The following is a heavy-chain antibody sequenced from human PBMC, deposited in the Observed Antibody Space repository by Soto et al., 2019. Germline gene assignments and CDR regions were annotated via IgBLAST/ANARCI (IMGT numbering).Heavy chain of an antibody. CDR2: IIPILGIA. CDR1: GGTFSSYT. CDR3: ASTSGWSDDAFDI. V-gene: IGHV1-69*02. J-gene: IGHJ3*02. D-gene: IGHD6-19*01. Sequence: QVQLVQSGAEVKKPGSSVKVSCKASGGTFSSYTISWVRQAPGQGLEWMGRIIPILGIANYAQKFQGRVTITADKSTSTAYMELGRLRSEDRAVYYGASTSGWSDDAFDIWGQGTMVTVSS.